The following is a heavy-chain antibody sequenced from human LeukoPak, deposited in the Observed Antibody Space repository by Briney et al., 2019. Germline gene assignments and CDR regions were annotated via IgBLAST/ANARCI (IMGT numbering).Heavy chain of an antibody. D-gene: IGHD4-11*01. Sequence: GESLKISCKGSGYSFTSYWIGWVRQMPGKGLEWMGIIYPGDSDTRYSPSFQGQVTISADKSISTAYLQWSSLKASDTAMYYSARGDYSNYESVRTYGMDLWGQGTTVTVSS. V-gene: IGHV5-51*01. CDR1: GYSFTSYW. CDR3: ARGDYSNYESVRTYGMDL. CDR2: IYPGDSDT. J-gene: IGHJ6*02.